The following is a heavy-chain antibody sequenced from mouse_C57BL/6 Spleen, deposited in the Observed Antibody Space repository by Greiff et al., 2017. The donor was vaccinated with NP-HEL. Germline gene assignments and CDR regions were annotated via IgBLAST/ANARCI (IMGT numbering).Heavy chain of an antibody. V-gene: IGHV1-82*01. CDR1: GYAFSSSW. Sequence: QVQLQQSGPELVKPGASVKISCKASGYAFSSSWMNWVKQRPGKGLEWIGRIYPGDGDTNYNGKFKGKATLTADKSSSTAYMQLSSLTSEDSAVYFCARQAEQDDWGQGTTLTVSS. D-gene: IGHD3-2*02. CDR3: ARQAEQDD. J-gene: IGHJ2*01. CDR2: IYPGDGDT.